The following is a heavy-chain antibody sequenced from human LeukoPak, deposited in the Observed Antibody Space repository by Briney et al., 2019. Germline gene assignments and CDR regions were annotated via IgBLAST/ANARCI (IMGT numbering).Heavy chain of an antibody. Sequence: GGSLRLSCAASGFTFSSYSMNWVRQAPGKGLEWVSYISSSSSTIYYADSVKGRFTISRDNAKNSLYLQMNSLRAEDTAVYYCASLKPPSVNWFDPWGQGTLVTVSS. CDR2: ISSSSSTI. CDR3: ASLKPPSVNWFDP. CDR1: GFTFSSYS. D-gene: IGHD6-19*01. J-gene: IGHJ5*02. V-gene: IGHV3-48*01.